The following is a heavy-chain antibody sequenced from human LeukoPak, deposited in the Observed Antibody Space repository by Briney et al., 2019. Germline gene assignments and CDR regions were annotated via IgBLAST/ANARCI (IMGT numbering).Heavy chain of an antibody. CDR1: GGSISNTNW. CDR3: SRENGAFSPFGY. D-gene: IGHD2-8*01. Sequence: PSETLSLTCGVSGGSISNTNWRSWVRQPPGQGLECIGEISLTGLTHYNPSLESRVTVSLGKSKNQLSLNLTSVTAADTAVYYCSRENGAFSPFGYWGQGILVTV. J-gene: IGHJ4*02. CDR2: ISLTGLT. V-gene: IGHV4-4*02.